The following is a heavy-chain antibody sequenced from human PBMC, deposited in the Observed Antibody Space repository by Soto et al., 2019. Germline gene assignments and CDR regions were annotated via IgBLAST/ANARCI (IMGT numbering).Heavy chain of an antibody. CDR1: GFTFGSYW. CDR3: AKGLAGGVIPLMDA. CDR2: IKRDSTEK. J-gene: IGHJ6*02. V-gene: IGHV3-7*03. D-gene: IGHD2-2*01. Sequence: PGGSLRLSCAASGFTFGSYWMSWVRQVPGKGLEWLGTIKRDSTEKKYVASVKGRFTMSRDNAQNSLYLQMNSLRAEDTAVYYCAKGLAGGVIPLMDAWGQGTTVTVSS.